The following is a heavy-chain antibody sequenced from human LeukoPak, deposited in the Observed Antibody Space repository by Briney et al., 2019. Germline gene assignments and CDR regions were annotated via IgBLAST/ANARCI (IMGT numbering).Heavy chain of an antibody. J-gene: IGHJ3*02. Sequence: ASVKVSCKASGYTFTSYYMHWVRQAPGQGLEWMGIINPSGGSTSYAQKFQGRVTMTRDTSTSTVYMELSSLRSEDTAVYYCARVGYYYDSSGYYYGRFGAFDIWGQGTMVTVSS. CDR1: GYTFTSYY. D-gene: IGHD3-22*01. CDR3: ARVGYYYDSSGYYYGRFGAFDI. CDR2: INPSGGST. V-gene: IGHV1-46*01.